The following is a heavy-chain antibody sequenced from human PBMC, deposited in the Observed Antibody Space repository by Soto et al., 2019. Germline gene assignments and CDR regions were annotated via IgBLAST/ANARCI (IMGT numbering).Heavy chain of an antibody. J-gene: IGHJ5*02. CDR1: GFTFSSYA. D-gene: IGHD2-8*01. CDR3: GKKAGLVSLYPPEFDP. CDR2: ISGSDGST. Sequence: EVKLLVSGGGLVQPGGSLRPSCATSGFTFSSYAMSWVRQAPGKGLEWVSVISGSDGSTYYADSVKGRFTISRDNSKKTAFLQMNSMRGEDTAVDYCGKKAGLVSLYPPEFDPRGQGTLVTVSS. V-gene: IGHV3-23*01.